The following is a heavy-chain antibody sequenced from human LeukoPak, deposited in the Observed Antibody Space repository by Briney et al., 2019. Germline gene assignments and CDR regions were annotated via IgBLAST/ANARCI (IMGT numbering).Heavy chain of an antibody. V-gene: IGHV4-39*01. CDR2: VSSSGHT. J-gene: IGHJ5*01. CDR3: VRSDHSNFVNWFDY. CDR1: GGSISSSSYY. D-gene: IGHD2/OR15-2a*01. Sequence: SETLSLTCSVSGGSISSSSYYWGCIRQPPGKGPEWIGSVSSSGHTFYNPSLESRASISVDASNNQFSLNLNSVTAADTALYYCVRSDHSNFVNWFDYWGPGTLVTVSS.